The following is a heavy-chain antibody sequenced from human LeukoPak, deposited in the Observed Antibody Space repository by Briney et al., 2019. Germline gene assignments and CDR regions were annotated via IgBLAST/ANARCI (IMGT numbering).Heavy chain of an antibody. CDR3: AFSMVRGVIGTYYFDY. Sequence: GGSLRLSCAASGFTVSSNYMSWVRQAPGKGLEWVSVIYSGGSTYYADSVKGRFTISRDNAKNSLYLQMNSLRAEDTAVYYCAFSMVRGVIGTYYFDYWGQGTLVTVSS. J-gene: IGHJ4*02. D-gene: IGHD3-10*01. CDR1: GFTVSSNY. V-gene: IGHV3-53*01. CDR2: IYSGGST.